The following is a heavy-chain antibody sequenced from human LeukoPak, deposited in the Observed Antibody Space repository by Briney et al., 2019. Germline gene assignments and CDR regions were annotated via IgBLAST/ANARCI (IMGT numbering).Heavy chain of an antibody. CDR2: ISGSAGST. Sequence: PGGSLRLSCAASGFTFSSYAMNWVRQAPGKGLEWVSAISGSAGSTYYADSVKGRFTISRDNSKNTLYLQMNSLRAEDTAAFYCAKTAGSTLLPYDYWGQGTLVTVSS. V-gene: IGHV3-23*01. D-gene: IGHD3-10*01. J-gene: IGHJ4*02. CDR3: AKTAGSTLLPYDY. CDR1: GFTFSSYA.